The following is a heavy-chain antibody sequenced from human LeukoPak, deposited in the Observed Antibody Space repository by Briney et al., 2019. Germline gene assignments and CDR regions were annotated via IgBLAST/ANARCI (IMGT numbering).Heavy chain of an antibody. CDR3: ARGGGLNYYYYYMDV. V-gene: IGHV4-59*01. CDR2: IYYSGST. D-gene: IGHD3-16*01. CDR1: GGSITSYY. Sequence: SETLSLTCTVSGGSITSYYWSWIRQPPGKGLEWIGYIYYSGSTNYNPSLKSRVTISVDTSKNQFSLKLSSVTAADTAVYYCARGGGLNYYYYYMDVWGKGTTVTISS. J-gene: IGHJ6*03.